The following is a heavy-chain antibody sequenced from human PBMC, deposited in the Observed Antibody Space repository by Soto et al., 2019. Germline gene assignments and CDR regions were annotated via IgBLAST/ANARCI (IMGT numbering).Heavy chain of an antibody. V-gene: IGHV1-2*02. CDR1: GYTFTANY. CDR3: TRGTSTSWFDP. J-gene: IGHJ5*02. D-gene: IGHD2-2*01. CDR2: MNTRTGGP. Sequence: QVQLVQSGAEVKKPGASVKVSCRASGYTFTANYIHWVRQAPGQGLEWMGWMNTRTGGPMYGERLQGRVTMTRDTSIRTAYMELSTVRSDDTAMYYCTRGTSTSWFDPWGEGTLVTI.